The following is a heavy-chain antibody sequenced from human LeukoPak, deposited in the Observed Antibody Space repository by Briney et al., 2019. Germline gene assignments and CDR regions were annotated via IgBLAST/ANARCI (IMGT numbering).Heavy chain of an antibody. CDR3: AKKTAFYSNYVGDY. V-gene: IGHV3-23*01. J-gene: IGHJ4*02. CDR2: GSGSGGST. CDR1: GFTFSSYA. Sequence: GGSLRLSCAASGFTFSSYAMSWLRQAPGKGLEWVSAGSGSGGSTYYADSVKGRFTISRDNSKNTLYLQMNSLRAEDTAVYYCAKKTAFYSNYVGDYWGQGTLVTVSS. D-gene: IGHD4-11*01.